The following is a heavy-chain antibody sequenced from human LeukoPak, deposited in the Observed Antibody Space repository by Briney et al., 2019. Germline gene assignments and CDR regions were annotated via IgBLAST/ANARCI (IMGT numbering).Heavy chain of an antibody. D-gene: IGHD2-2*01. V-gene: IGHV1-69*05. CDR2: IIPIFGTA. Sequence: ASVKVSCKASGGTFSSYAISWVRQAPGQGLEWMGGIIPIFGTANYAQKFQGRVTITTDESTSTAYMELSSLRSEDTAVYYCASEDCSSTSCPAGVDYWGQGTLVTVSS. CDR1: GGTFSSYA. J-gene: IGHJ4*02. CDR3: ASEDCSSTSCPAGVDY.